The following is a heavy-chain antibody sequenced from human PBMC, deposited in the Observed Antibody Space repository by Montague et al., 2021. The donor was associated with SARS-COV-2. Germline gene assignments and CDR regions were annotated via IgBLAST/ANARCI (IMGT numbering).Heavy chain of an antibody. Sequence: SETLSLTCAVHGGSFSTYSWNWIRQPPGKGLEWIGEIHHGGSTNYNPSLKSRVTISADTSKNQFSLKLTSVTAPDTGVYYCARLREGVVPAPILGLGPFYPYYYMDVWGKGTTVTVSS. D-gene: IGHD2-2*01. CDR2: IHHGGST. J-gene: IGHJ6*03. CDR1: GGSFSTYS. CDR3: ARLREGVVPAPILGLGPFYPYYYMDV. V-gene: IGHV4-34*01.